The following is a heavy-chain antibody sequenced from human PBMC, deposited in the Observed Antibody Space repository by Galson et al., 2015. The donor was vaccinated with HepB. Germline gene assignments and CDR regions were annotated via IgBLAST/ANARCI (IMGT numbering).Heavy chain of an antibody. V-gene: IGHV1-3*01. D-gene: IGHD3-10*01. CDR3: VISPSNYFDS. J-gene: IGHJ4*02. Sequence: SVKVSCKASGYTFTAYGMHWVRQAPGQRPEWMGWIIAGNGNTKYSQNFQGRLTITRDTFANIAYMELSSLRSEDTAVYYCVISPSNYFDSWGQGTLVTVSS. CDR1: GYTFTAYG. CDR2: IIAGNGNT.